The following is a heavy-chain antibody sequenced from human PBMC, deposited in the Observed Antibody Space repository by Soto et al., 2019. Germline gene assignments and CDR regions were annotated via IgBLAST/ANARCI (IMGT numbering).Heavy chain of an antibody. V-gene: IGHV1-8*01. Sequence: QVQLVQSGAEVKTPGASVKVSCKASGYTFASYDINWVRQAPGQGLEWMGWMNPNSGNTGYAQKFQGRLTMTRDTALSIAHMELSSLRNEDSAVYYCARSDGYHFNWLDSWGQGTRVTVSA. D-gene: IGHD2-21*01. J-gene: IGHJ5*01. CDR2: MNPNSGNT. CDR3: ARSDGYHFNWLDS. CDR1: GYTFASYD.